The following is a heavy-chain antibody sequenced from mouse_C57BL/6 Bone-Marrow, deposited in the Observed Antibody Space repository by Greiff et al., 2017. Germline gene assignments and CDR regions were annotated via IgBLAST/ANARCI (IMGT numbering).Heavy chain of an antibody. J-gene: IGHJ2*01. CDR3: ARLDTTVVAHFDY. CDR1: GYTFTSYW. Sequence: VQLQQSGTELVKPGASVKLSCKASGYTFTSYWMHWVKQRPGQGLEWIGNINPSNGGTNYNEKFKSKATLTVDKSSSTAYMQLSSLTSEDSAVYYCARLDTTVVAHFDYWGQGTTLTVSS. D-gene: IGHD1-1*01. V-gene: IGHV1-53*01. CDR2: INPSNGGT.